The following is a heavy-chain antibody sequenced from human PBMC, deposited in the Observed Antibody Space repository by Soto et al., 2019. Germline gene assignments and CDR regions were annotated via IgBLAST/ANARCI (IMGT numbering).Heavy chain of an antibody. J-gene: IGHJ6*02. D-gene: IGHD2-15*01. Sequence: GGSLRLSCTASGFNFEDFAMHWVRLVPGKGLEWVSGITWNSGTIGSADSAKSRFTVSRDNAKNSLYLQMINLRPEDTALYYCAKSVKYCTGGSCYRTYNYFCAMDVWGQGTTVTVSS. CDR1: GFNFEDFA. V-gene: IGHV3-9*01. CDR2: ITWNSGTI. CDR3: AKSVKYCTGGSCYRTYNYFCAMDV.